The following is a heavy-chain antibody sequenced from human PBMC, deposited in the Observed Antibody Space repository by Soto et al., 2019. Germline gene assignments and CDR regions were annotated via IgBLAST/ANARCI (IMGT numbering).Heavy chain of an antibody. CDR3: ARVVGFGWFDP. CDR1: GFTFSISW. V-gene: IGHV3-7*01. J-gene: IGHJ5*02. D-gene: IGHD2-15*01. CDR2: IKQDGSEK. Sequence: GGSLRLSCASSGFTFSISWMGWVRQAPGKGLEWVATIKQDGSEKYYVDSVKGRFTISRDNANNSLYLQMDSLRAEDTAVYYCARVVGFGWFDPWGLGTLVTVSS.